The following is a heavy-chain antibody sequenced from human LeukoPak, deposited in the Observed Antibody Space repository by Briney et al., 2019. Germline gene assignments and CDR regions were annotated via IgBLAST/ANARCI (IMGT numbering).Heavy chain of an antibody. D-gene: IGHD6-19*01. CDR1: GYTFTSYG. V-gene: IGHV1-18*01. CDR2: ISAYNGNT. CDR3: ARSLQYTVAGPHDY. Sequence: ASVKVSCKASGYTFTSYGISWVRQAPGQGLEWMGWISAYNGNTNYAQKLQGRVTMTRDMSTSTVYMELSSLRSEDTAVYYCARSLQYTVAGPHDYWGQGTLVTVSS. J-gene: IGHJ4*02.